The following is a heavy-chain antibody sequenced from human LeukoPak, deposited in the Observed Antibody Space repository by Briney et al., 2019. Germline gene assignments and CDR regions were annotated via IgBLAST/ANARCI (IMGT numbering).Heavy chain of an antibody. Sequence: PSETLSLTCTVSGGSISSYYWSWIRQPPGKGLEWIGYIYYSGSTNYNPSLKGRVTISVDTSKNQFSLKLSSVTAADTAVYYCAREGSYNIEGDNWFDPWGQGTLVTVSS. D-gene: IGHD3-10*01. V-gene: IGHV4-59*01. CDR2: IYYSGST. CDR1: GGSISSYY. CDR3: AREGSYNIEGDNWFDP. J-gene: IGHJ5*02.